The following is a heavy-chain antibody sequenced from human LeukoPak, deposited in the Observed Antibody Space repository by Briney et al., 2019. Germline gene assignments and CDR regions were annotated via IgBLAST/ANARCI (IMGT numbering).Heavy chain of an antibody. J-gene: IGHJ4*02. D-gene: IGHD2-15*01. V-gene: IGHV4-39*01. CDR2: IYYSGST. CDR1: GGSISSSSYY. Sequence: SETLSLTCTVSGGSISSSSYYWGWIRQPPGTGLEWLGSIYYSGSTYYNPSLKSRVTISVDTSKNQFSLKLSSVTAADTAVYYCARQGYCSGGSCYSYYFDYWGQGTLVTVSS. CDR3: ARQGYCSGGSCYSYYFDY.